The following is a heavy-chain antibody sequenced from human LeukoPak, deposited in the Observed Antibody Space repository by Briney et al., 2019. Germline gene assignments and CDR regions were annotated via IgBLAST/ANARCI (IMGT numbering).Heavy chain of an antibody. CDR3: AHSRSIAAAGKKPSETFDY. Sequence: TLSLTCTVSGGSISSYYWSWIRQPPGKALEWLALIYWNDDKRYSPSLKSRLTITKDTSKNQVVLTMTNMDPVVTATYYCAHSRSIAAAGKKPSETFDYWGQGTLVTVSS. V-gene: IGHV2-5*01. CDR2: IYWNDDK. CDR1: GGSISSYYWS. J-gene: IGHJ4*02. D-gene: IGHD6-13*01.